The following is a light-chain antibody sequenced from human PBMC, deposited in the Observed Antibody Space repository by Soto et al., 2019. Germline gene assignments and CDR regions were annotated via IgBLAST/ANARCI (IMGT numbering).Light chain of an antibody. CDR1: QSISSY. V-gene: IGKV1-39*01. J-gene: IGKJ4*01. CDR3: QQSYSTPPLT. CDR2: AAS. Sequence: DIQMTQPPSSLSASVGARVTITCRASQSISSYLNWYQQKPGTAPKLLIYAASSLQSGVPSRFSGSGSGTDFTLTISSLQPEDCATDYCQQSYSTPPLTVGGGTKVEIK.